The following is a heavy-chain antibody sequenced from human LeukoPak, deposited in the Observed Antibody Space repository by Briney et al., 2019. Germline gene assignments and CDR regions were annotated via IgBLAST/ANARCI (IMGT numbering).Heavy chain of an antibody. CDR3: ARLFYSYGRYYFDY. D-gene: IGHD5-18*01. CDR2: IILIFGTA. CDR1: GGTFSSYA. J-gene: IGHJ4*02. V-gene: IGHV1-69*05. Sequence: SVKVSCKASGGTFSSYAISWVRQAHGQGLEWMGRIILIFGTANYAQKFQGRVTITTDESTSTAYMELSSLRSEDTAVYYCARLFYSYGRYYFDYWGQGTLVTVSS.